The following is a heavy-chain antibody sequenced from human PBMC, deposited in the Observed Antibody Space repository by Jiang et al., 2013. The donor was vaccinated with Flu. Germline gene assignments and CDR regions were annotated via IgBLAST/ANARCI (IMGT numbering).Heavy chain of an antibody. Sequence: GAEVKKPGASVKVSCKASGYTFTTYYIHWVRQAPGQGLEWMGIINPDGGSTTYAQKFQGRVTMTRDTSTSTVYMEMTSLRFEDTAVYYCARDRSDWYYNYHGMDVWGQGTTVAVSS. CDR3: ARDRSDWYYNYHGMDV. J-gene: IGHJ6*02. D-gene: IGHD6-19*01. V-gene: IGHV1-46*01. CDR2: INPDGGST. CDR1: GYTFTTYY.